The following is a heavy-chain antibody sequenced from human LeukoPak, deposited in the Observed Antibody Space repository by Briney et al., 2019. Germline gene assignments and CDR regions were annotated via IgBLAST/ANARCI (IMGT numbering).Heavy chain of an antibody. CDR2: ISRNSGSI. CDR1: GFTFDDYA. J-gene: IGHJ3*02. D-gene: IGHD3-9*01. Sequence: PGGSLRLSCAASGFTFDDYAMHWVRQAPGKGLEWVSGISRNSGSIGYADSVKGRFTISRDNAKNSLYLQMNSLRAEDMALYYCAKGSDILTGDAFDIWGQGTMVTVSS. V-gene: IGHV3-9*03. CDR3: AKGSDILTGDAFDI.